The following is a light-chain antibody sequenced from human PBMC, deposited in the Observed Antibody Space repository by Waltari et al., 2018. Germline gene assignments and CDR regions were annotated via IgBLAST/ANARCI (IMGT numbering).Light chain of an antibody. CDR2: DVS. Sequence: QSALTQPASVSGSPGQSITISCTGTSSDVGNYNLVSWYQQHPGKAPKLIIYDVSQRPSGVSNHFSGSKSGTTASLTISGLQAEDEADFYCCSYAGSGSSVVFGGGTKLTVL. J-gene: IGLJ2*01. CDR3: CSYAGSGSSVV. CDR1: SSDVGNYNL. V-gene: IGLV2-23*02.